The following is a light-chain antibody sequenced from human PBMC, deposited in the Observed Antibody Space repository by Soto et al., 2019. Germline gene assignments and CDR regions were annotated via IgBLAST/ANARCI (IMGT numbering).Light chain of an antibody. V-gene: IGLV2-14*03. CDR2: DVS. J-gene: IGLJ1*01. CDR1: SSDVGGYNY. CDR3: SSYTSSSTPYV. Sequence: QSALTQPASVSGSPGQSITISCTGTSSDVGGYNYVSWYQQHPGKAPKLMIYDVSDRPSGVSRRFSGSKSGNTASLTISGLQAEDEADYYCSSYTSSSTPYVFGTGTKLTV.